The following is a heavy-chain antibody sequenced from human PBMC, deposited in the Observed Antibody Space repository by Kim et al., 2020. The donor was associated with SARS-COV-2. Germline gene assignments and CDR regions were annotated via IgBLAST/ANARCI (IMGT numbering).Heavy chain of an antibody. CDR2: T. Sequence: TYYADSVKGRFTISRDNSKNTLYLQMSSLRAEDTAVYYCVVAAAGTLGYWGQGTLVTVSS. D-gene: IGHD6-13*01. CDR3: VVAAAGTLGY. J-gene: IGHJ4*02. V-gene: IGHV3-64D*06.